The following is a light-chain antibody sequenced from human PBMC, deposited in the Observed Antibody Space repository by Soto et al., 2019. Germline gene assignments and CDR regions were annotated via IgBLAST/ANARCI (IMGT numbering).Light chain of an antibody. J-gene: IGKJ1*01. CDR1: QSVSSSY. CDR3: QQYLITPWT. CDR2: GAS. V-gene: IGKV3-20*01. Sequence: EIVLTQSPGTLSLSPGERATLSCRASQSVSSSYLAWYQQKPGQAPSLLIYGASRRATGIPDRFSGSGSGTDFTLTISRLEPEDFAVYYCQQYLITPWTFGQGTKVDIK.